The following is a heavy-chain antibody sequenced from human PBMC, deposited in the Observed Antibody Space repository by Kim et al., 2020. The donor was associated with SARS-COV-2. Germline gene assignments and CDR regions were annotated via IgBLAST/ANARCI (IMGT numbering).Heavy chain of an antibody. CDR1: GFTFSSYA. D-gene: IGHD3-16*01. CDR2: ISGSGGST. CDR3: ANLRGVLRQSDAFDI. J-gene: IGHJ3*02. V-gene: IGHV3-23*01. Sequence: GGSLRLSCAASGFTFSSYAMSWVRQAPGKGLEWVSAISGSGGSTYYADSVKGRFTISRDNSKNTLYLQMNSLRAEDTAVYYCANLRGVLRQSDAFDIWGQGTMVTVSS.